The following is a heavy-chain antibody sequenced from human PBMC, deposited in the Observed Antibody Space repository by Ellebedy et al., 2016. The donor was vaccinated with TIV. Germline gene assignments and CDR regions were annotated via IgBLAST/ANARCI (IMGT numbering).Heavy chain of an antibody. Sequence: GSLRLXXAVSGGSISSSNWWSWVRQPPGKGLEWIGEIYHSGSTNYNPSLKSRVTMSVDTSKNQFSLKLSSVTAADTAVYYCASLYSGYDSDFDYWGQGTLVTVSS. CDR1: GGSISSSNW. CDR3: ASLYSGYDSDFDY. D-gene: IGHD5-12*01. J-gene: IGHJ4*02. CDR2: IYHSGST. V-gene: IGHV4-4*02.